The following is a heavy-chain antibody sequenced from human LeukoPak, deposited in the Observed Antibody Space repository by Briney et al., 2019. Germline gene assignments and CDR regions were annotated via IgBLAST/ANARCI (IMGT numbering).Heavy chain of an antibody. CDR3: ARDPGYDSSGYYHFDY. Sequence: SETLSLTCTVSGGSISSYYWSWIRQPPGKGLEWIGYIYYSGSTNYNPSLKSRVTISVDTSKNQFSLKLSSVTAADTAVYYCARDPGYDSSGYYHFDYWGQGTLVTVSS. D-gene: IGHD3-22*01. V-gene: IGHV4-59*01. CDR2: IYYSGST. J-gene: IGHJ4*02. CDR1: GGSISSYY.